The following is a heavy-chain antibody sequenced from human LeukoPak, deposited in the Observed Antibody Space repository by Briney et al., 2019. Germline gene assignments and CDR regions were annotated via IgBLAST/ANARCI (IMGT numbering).Heavy chain of an antibody. CDR3: AKGGPYSSSWGGKFDH. CDR2: ISYDGSNK. D-gene: IGHD6-13*01. J-gene: IGHJ4*02. V-gene: IGHV3-30*04. CDR1: GFTFSSYA. Sequence: GGSLRLSCAASGFTFSSYAMHWVRQAPGKGLEWVAVISYDGSNKYYADSVNGRFTISGDNSKNTLYLQMNSLRAEDTAIYYCAKGGPYSSSWGGKFDHWGQGTLVTVSS.